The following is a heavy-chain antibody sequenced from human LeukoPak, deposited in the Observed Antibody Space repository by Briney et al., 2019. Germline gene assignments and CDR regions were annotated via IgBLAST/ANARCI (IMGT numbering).Heavy chain of an antibody. Sequence: PVGSLRLSCTGSGFTFSSHWMSWVRQAPGRGLEWVANIKEDGSETYYLDSVKGRFTISRDNAKNSLYLLMNSLRAEDTAVYYCARIDIAVASAFILDAFGIWGQGTMVTVSS. J-gene: IGHJ3*02. D-gene: IGHD2-2*01. V-gene: IGHV3-7*01. CDR3: ARIDIAVASAFILDAFGI. CDR2: IKEDGSET. CDR1: GFTFSSHW.